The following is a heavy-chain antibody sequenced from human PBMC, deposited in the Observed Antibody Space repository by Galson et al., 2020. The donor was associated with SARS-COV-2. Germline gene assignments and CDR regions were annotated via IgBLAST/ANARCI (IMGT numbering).Heavy chain of an antibody. CDR3: AKEESRFSSSGLDLEYYYWMDV. CDR1: GFTFSNYA. CDR2: ITGAGDAT. D-gene: IGHD6-13*01. J-gene: IGHJ6*02. V-gene: IGHV3-23*01. Sequence: GGSLRLSCVVSGFTFSNYAMNWVRQAPGKGLEWVSPITGAGDATYYADSVKGRFTVSRDNSKDTLYLQLHSLTAEDTAVYFCAKEESRFSSSGLDLEYYYWMDVWGQGASVTVSS.